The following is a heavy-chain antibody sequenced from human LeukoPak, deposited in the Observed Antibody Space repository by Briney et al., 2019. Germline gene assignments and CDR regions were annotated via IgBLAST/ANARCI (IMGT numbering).Heavy chain of an antibody. CDR3: ARDSRPVVPAAMGG. V-gene: IGHV1-69*05. J-gene: IGHJ4*02. CDR2: IIPMFGTA. D-gene: IGHD2-2*01. CDR1: GGTFSSYE. Sequence: SVKVSCKASGGTFSSYEISWVRQAPGQGLEWMGGIIPMFGTAKYAQKLQGRVTMTTDTSTSTAYMELRSLRSDDTAVYYCARDSRPVVPAAMGGWGQGTLVTVSS.